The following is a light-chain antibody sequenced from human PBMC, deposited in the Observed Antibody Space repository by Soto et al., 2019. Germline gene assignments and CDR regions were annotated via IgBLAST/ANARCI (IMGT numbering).Light chain of an antibody. J-gene: IGLJ1*01. CDR3: SSYAGSNNFYV. V-gene: IGLV2-8*01. CDR2: EVT. Sequence: QSALTQPASVSGSPGQSITIPCTGTSSDIGNYNSVSWYQQHPGKAPKLIIFEVTNRPSGVSDRFSGSKSGNTASLTVSGLQAEDEADYYCSSYAGSNNFYVFGTGTKLTVL. CDR1: SSDIGNYNS.